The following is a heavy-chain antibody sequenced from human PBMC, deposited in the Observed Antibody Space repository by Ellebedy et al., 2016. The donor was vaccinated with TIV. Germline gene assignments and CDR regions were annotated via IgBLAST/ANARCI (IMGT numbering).Heavy chain of an antibody. D-gene: IGHD4-23*01. V-gene: IGHV3-48*03. CDR3: AAAYDYGGNSYYGMDV. CDR2: ISSSGSTI. Sequence: GESLKISCAASGFTFSSYEMNWVRQAPGKGLEWVSYISSSGSTIYYADSVKGRFTISRDNAKNSLYLQMNSLRAEDTAVYYCAAAYDYGGNSYYGMDVWGQGTTVTVSS. J-gene: IGHJ6*02. CDR1: GFTFSSYE.